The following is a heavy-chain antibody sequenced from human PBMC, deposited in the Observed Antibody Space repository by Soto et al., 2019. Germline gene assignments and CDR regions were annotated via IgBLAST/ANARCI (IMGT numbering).Heavy chain of an antibody. CDR3: AAPRYYYDSNGYSV. D-gene: IGHD3-22*01. V-gene: IGHV1-58*02. Sequence: SVKVSCKASGFSFTSSAMQWVRQARGQRLEWIGWIVVGSGNTNYAQKFQERVTITRDMSTSTAYMELSSLRSEDTAVYYCAAPRYYYDSNGYSVWGQGTLVTVSS. J-gene: IGHJ4*02. CDR1: GFSFTSSA. CDR2: IVVGSGNT.